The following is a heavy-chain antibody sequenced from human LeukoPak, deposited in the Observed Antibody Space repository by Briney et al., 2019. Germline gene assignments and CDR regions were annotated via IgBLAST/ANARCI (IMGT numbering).Heavy chain of an antibody. J-gene: IGHJ6*03. D-gene: IGHD2-8*01. Sequence: SETLSLTCTVSGGSIRTYYWSWIRQPPGKGLEWLGYIYPGGSANYIPSLESRVSISVDTSKNQFSLKLFSVTAADAAVYYCARYNGPNYYAYYTDVWGLGTTVTVSS. CDR2: IYPGGSA. V-gene: IGHV4-4*09. CDR1: GGSIRTYY. CDR3: ARYNGPNYYAYYTDV.